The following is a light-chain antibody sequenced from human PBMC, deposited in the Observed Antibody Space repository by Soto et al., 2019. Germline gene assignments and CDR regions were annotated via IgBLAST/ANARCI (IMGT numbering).Light chain of an antibody. J-gene: IGLJ2*01. CDR3: QSYDSSLSGSMV. V-gene: IGLV1-40*01. CDR2: GNR. CDR1: SSNIGAGYD. Sequence: QSALTQPPSVSGAPGQRVTISCTGSSSNIGAGYDVHWYQQLPGTAPKLLIFGNRNRPSGVPDRFAGSKSGTSASLAITGLQAEDEADYYCQSYDSSLSGSMVFGGGTKLTVL.